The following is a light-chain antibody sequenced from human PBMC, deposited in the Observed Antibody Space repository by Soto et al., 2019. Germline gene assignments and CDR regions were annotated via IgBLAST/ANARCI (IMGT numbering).Light chain of an antibody. Sequence: EIVMTQSPATLSVSPVERATLSCRASQSVNSNYLAWYQQKPGQAPRLLIYGISKRATDIPDRFSGSGSGTEFTLTISSLQPEDFATYYCQQHGHWPITFGQGTRLEIK. CDR1: QSVNSN. CDR3: QQHGHWPIT. V-gene: IGKV3D-15*01. J-gene: IGKJ5*01. CDR2: GIS.